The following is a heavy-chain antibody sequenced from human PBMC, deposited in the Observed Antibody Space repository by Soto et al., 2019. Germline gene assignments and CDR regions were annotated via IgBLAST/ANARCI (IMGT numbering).Heavy chain of an antibody. CDR2: ISGSGDST. CDR3: ARRGSGSYYDY. V-gene: IGHV3-23*01. J-gene: IGHJ4*02. D-gene: IGHD1-26*01. Sequence: EVQLLESGGGLVQPGGSLRLSCAASGFTFSSYAMRWVRQAPGKGLEWVSAISGSGDSTYYADSVKGRFTISRDNSKNTLYLQMNSLRGEDTAVYHCARRGSGSYYDYWGQETLVTVSS. CDR1: GFTFSSYA.